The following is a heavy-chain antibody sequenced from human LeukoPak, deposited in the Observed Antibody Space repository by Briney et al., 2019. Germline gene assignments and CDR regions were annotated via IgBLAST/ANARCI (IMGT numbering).Heavy chain of an antibody. V-gene: IGHV4-39*01. J-gene: IGHJ4*02. CDR2: IYCSGST. CDR3: ARHFPYSYGSEGFDY. Sequence: SETLSLTCTVSGGSISGSSYYWGWIRQPPGKGLEWIGSIYCSGSTYYNPSLKSRVTISVDTSKNQFSLKLSSVTAADTAVYYCARHFPYSYGSEGFDYWGQGTLVTVSS. D-gene: IGHD5-18*01. CDR1: GGSISGSSYY.